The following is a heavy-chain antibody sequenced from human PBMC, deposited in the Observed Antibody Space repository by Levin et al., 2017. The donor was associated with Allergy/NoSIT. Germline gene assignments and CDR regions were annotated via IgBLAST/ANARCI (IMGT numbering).Heavy chain of an antibody. CDR3: ASGLAAAGCYDY. Sequence: GGSLRLSYAASGFTLSSNYMSWVRQAPGKGLEWVSVIYTGGYTNYADSVKGRFTISRDDSKNTLYLQMIRLTTEDTAVYYCASGLAAAGCYDYWGQGTLVTVSS. CDR2: IYTGGYT. D-gene: IGHD6-13*01. J-gene: IGHJ4*02. CDR1: GFTLSSNY. V-gene: IGHV3-53*05.